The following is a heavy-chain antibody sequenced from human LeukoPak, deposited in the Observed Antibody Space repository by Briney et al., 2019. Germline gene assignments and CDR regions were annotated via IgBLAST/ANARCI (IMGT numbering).Heavy chain of an antibody. V-gene: IGHV4-39*01. CDR3: ARRRYYDSSGYLE. Sequence: SEILSLTCTIFGDPVSRSDSYWDWIRQPPGKGLEWIGTIYYSGRTYYSPSLKSRVTLSVDMSNNQFSLTLSSVTAADTALYFCARRRYYDSSGYLEWGQGTLVTVSS. J-gene: IGHJ1*01. CDR1: GDPVSRSDSY. D-gene: IGHD3-22*01. CDR2: IYYSGRT.